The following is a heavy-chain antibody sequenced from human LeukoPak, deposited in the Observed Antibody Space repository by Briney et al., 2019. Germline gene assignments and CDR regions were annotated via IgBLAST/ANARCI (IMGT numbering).Heavy chain of an antibody. CDR2: ISTYNGYT. V-gene: IGHV1-18*01. J-gene: IGHJ3*02. D-gene: IGHD3-10*01. CDR1: GYTFTSYG. CDR3: ARTKAPITMVRGDVDAFDI. Sequence: GASVKVSCKASGYTFTSYGISWVRQAPGQGLEWMGWISTYNGYTNYAQKFQGRVTMTTDTSTSTAYMELSRLRSDDTAVYYCARTKAPITMVRGDVDAFDIWGQGTMVTVSS.